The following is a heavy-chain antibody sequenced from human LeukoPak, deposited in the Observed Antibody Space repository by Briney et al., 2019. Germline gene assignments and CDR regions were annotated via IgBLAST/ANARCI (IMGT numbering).Heavy chain of an antibody. CDR3: ASEPAVLARVLDR. CDR1: AYTFTGYY. Sequence: GASVTVSCKASAYTFTGYYMHWVRQAPGQGLEYMGWINPNSGDTTCAQRIPGRVTLTRDTSISTAYMGVSRVRSEDPAVYYCASEPAVLARVLDRWGRGTLVSVSS. V-gene: IGHV1-2*02. D-gene: IGHD4/OR15-4a*01. J-gene: IGHJ2*01. CDR2: INPNSGDT.